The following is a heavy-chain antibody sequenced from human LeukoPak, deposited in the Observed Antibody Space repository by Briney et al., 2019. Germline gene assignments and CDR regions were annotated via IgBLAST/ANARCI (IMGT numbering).Heavy chain of an antibody. CDR3: ARDGWRPDCSGGSCYPFDP. D-gene: IGHD2-15*01. V-gene: IGHV3-23*01. Sequence: GTSLRLSCAASGFTFSNYAMSWVRQAPGRGLEWVSTISDSGDNTYYADSVKGRFTISRDNPENTPYLQMNSLRAEDAAVYYCARDGWRPDCSGGSCYPFDPWGRGTLITVSS. CDR2: ISDSGDNT. J-gene: IGHJ5*02. CDR1: GFTFSNYA.